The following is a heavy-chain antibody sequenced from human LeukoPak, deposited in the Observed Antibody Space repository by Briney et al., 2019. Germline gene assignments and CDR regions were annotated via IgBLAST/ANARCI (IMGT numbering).Heavy chain of an antibody. CDR1: GCTFTSYY. Sequence: ASVKVSYKASGCTFTSYYMHWVRQAPGQGLEWMGIINPSGGSTSYAQKFQGRVTMTRDTSTSTVYMELSSLRSEDTAVYYCARDGGYSPKCYYGMDVWGQGTTVTVSS. CDR2: INPSGGST. J-gene: IGHJ6*02. CDR3: ARDGGYSPKCYYGMDV. D-gene: IGHD5-18*01. V-gene: IGHV1-46*01.